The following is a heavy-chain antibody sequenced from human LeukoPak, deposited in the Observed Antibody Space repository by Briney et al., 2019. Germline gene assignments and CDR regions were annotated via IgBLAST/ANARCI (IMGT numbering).Heavy chain of an antibody. J-gene: IGHJ5*02. CDR1: GGSFSGYY. CDR2: INHSGST. D-gene: IGHD3-10*01. V-gene: IGHV4-34*01. CDR3: ARGGYYGSGNDFRFDP. Sequence: SETLSLTCAVYGGSFSGYYWSWIRQPPGKGLEWIGEINHSGSTNYSPSLKSRVTISVDTSKNQFSLKLSSVTAADTAVYYCARGGYYGSGNDFRFDPWGQGTQVTVSS.